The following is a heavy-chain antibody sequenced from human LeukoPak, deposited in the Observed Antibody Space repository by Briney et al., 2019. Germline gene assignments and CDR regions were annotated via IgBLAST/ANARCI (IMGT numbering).Heavy chain of an antibody. J-gene: IGHJ4*02. Sequence: GGSLRLSCAASGLTFSSNTMRWVHQAPGKGLEWVSSISGSGGGSYYADAVKGRFTISRDNSKNTLYLEMNSLRAEDTAVYYCAKRGSSSYYFEFWGQGTLVTVSS. CDR1: GLTFSSNT. V-gene: IGHV3-23*01. D-gene: IGHD6-6*01. CDR3: AKRGSSSYYFEF. CDR2: ISGSGGGS.